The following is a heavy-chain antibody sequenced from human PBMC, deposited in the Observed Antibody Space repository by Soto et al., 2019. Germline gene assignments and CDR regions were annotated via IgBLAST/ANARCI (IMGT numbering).Heavy chain of an antibody. CDR2: IIPILGIA. CDR1: GGTFSSYT. J-gene: IGHJ5*02. D-gene: IGHD6-13*01. CDR3: ARGPRQQLVFGP. V-gene: IGHV1-69*02. Sequence: QVQLVQSGAEVEKPGSSVKVSCKASGGTFSSYTISWVRQAPGQGLEWMGRIIPILGIANYEQKFQGRVTITADKSTSTAYMELSSLRSEDTAVYYCARGPRQQLVFGPWGQGTLVTVSS.